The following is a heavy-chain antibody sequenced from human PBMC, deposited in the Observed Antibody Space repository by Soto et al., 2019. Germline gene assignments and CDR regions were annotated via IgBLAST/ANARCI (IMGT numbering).Heavy chain of an antibody. CDR2: INAGNGNT. J-gene: IGHJ4*02. D-gene: IGHD3-3*01. Sequence: GASVKVSCKASGYTFTSYAMHWVRQAPGQRLKWMGWINAGNGNTKYSQKFQGRVTITRDTSASTAYMELSSLRSEDTAVYYCARGTYYDFWSGYGNTPEFDYWGQGTLVTVSS. CDR3: ARGTYYDFWSGYGNTPEFDY. V-gene: IGHV1-3*01. CDR1: GYTFTSYA.